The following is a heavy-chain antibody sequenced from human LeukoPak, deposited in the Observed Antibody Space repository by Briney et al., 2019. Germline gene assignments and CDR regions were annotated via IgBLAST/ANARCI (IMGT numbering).Heavy chain of an antibody. CDR3: ARGAHNGNYFVSVYYFMDV. CDR1: GDTFSSYA. J-gene: IGHJ6*03. CDR2: ITPMFGTA. D-gene: IGHD1-26*01. V-gene: IGHV1-69*06. Sequence: SVKVSCKASGDTFSSYAISWVRQAPGQGLDWMGGITPMFGTANYAQKFQGRVTITADKSTSTAYMELSSLRSEDTAVYYCARGAHNGNYFVSVYYFMDVWGKGTTVTVSS.